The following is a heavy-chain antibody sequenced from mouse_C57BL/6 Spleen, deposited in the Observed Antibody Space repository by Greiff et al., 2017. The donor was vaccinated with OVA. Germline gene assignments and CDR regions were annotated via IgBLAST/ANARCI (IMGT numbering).Heavy chain of an antibody. J-gene: IGHJ4*01. CDR1: GYSITSGYD. CDR2: ISYSGST. CDR3: ASSLTGTFMDY. D-gene: IGHD4-1*01. Sequence: EVQLQESGPGMVKPSQSLSLTCTVTGYSITSGYDWHWIRHFPGNKLEWMGYISYSGSTNYNPSLKSRISITHDTSKNHFFLKLNSVTTEDTATYYCASSLTGTFMDYWGQGTSVTVSS. V-gene: IGHV3-1*01.